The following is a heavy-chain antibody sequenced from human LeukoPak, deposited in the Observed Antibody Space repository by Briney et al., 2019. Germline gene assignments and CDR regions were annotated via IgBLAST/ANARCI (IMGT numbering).Heavy chain of an antibody. J-gene: IGHJ2*01. D-gene: IGHD7-27*01. Sequence: GASVKVSCKASGYTFTSYYMHWVRQAPGQGLEWMGIINPSGGSTSYAQKFQGRVTMTRDTSTSTVYMELGSLRSEDTAVYYCARVRRPWGPVLGIRNWYFDLWGRGTLVTVSS. V-gene: IGHV1-46*01. CDR3: ARVRRPWGPVLGIRNWYFDL. CDR1: GYTFTSYY. CDR2: INPSGGST.